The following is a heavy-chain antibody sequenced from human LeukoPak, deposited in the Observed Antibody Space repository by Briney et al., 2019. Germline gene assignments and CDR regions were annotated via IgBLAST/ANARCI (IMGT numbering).Heavy chain of an antibody. D-gene: IGHD6-19*01. CDR3: ARSRGAGPGAHFDY. CDR1: GFTFSGEY. Sequence: GGSLRLSCAASGFTFSGEYMSWIRQAPGKGLEWVSYVSNSGSYTNYADSVKGRFTISRDNAKSSLYLQMNSVRAEDTAVYYCARSRGAGPGAHFDYWGQGTLVTVSS. J-gene: IGHJ4*02. V-gene: IGHV3-11*03. CDR2: VSNSGSYT.